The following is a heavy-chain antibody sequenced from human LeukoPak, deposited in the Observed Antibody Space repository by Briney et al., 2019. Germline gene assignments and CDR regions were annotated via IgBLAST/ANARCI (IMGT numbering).Heavy chain of an antibody. CDR2: IYHSGFT. D-gene: IGHD1-14*01. CDR3: AREDPDRKIDY. J-gene: IGHJ4*02. CDR1: GGSISSTYW. V-gene: IGHV4-4*02. Sequence: SGTLSLTCDVSGGSISSTYWWTWVRQSPGKGLEWIGEIYHSGFTNYNPSLKSRVTISVDKPKNHFSLKLSSVTAADTAVCYCAREDPDRKIDYWGQGTLVTVSS.